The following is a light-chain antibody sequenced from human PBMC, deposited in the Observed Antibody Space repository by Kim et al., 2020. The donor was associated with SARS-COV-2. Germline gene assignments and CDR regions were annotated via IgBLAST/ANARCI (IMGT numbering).Light chain of an antibody. CDR3: NSRDSSGNHVV. CDR1: SLRNYY. V-gene: IGLV3-19*01. J-gene: IGLJ3*02. CDR2: GKN. Sequence: SSELTQDPAVSVALGQTVSITCQGDSLRNYYASWYQQRPRQAPVLVIYGKNNRPFGIPDRFSASSSGNTASLTITGAQAEDEGDYFCNSRDSSGNHVVFGGGTQLTVL.